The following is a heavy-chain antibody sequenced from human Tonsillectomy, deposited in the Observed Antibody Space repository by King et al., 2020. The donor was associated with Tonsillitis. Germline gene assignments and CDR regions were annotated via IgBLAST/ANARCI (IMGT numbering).Heavy chain of an antibody. Sequence: VQLVESGGGLVKPGGSLRLSCAASGFTFSDYYMSWIRQAPGKGLEWVSYISSSSSYTNYADSVKGRFTISIDNAKNSLYLQMNSLRAEDTAVYYCARGVIVVVPAAIPYNWFDPWGQGTLVTVSS. CDR3: ARGVIVVVPAAIPYNWFDP. V-gene: IGHV3-11*05. CDR2: ISSSSSYT. CDR1: GFTFSDYY. J-gene: IGHJ5*02. D-gene: IGHD2-2*01.